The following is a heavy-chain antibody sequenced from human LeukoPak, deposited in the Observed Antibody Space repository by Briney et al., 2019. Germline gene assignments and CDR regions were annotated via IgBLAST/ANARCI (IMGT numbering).Heavy chain of an antibody. CDR3: ARHDFYSNYPHNWFDP. J-gene: IGHJ5*02. D-gene: IGHD4-11*01. V-gene: IGHV4-38-2*01. CDR2: LYHSGYF. CDR1: GYSISSGYY. Sequence: SETLSLTCAVSGYSISSGYYCCCIRRPPRRTLQWIGGLYHSGYFYYNPSLILRVSIAVDTSKSQFALNLISVTAADTALYYCARHDFYSNYPHNWFDPWGQGTLVTVSS.